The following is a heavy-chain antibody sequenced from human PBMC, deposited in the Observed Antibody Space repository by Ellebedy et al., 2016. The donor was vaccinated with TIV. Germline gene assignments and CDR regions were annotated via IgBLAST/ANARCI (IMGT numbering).Heavy chain of an antibody. J-gene: IGHJ4*02. CDR1: GDSVSSYY. Sequence: MPSETLSLTCTVSGDSVSSYYWGWIRQPPGKGLEWIGCVYYSGSTNYNPSLKSRATISVDRSKRQFSLNLSSVTAADSAVYYCARENYYGSGDYWGQGMLVTVSS. D-gene: IGHD3-10*01. CDR2: VYYSGST. CDR3: ARENYYGSGDY. V-gene: IGHV4-59*02.